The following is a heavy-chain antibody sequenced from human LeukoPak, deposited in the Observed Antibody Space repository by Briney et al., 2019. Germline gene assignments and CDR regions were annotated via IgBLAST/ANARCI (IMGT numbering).Heavy chain of an antibody. J-gene: IGHJ4*02. V-gene: IGHV3-7*01. CDR3: ARITPGAVGSFDY. D-gene: IGHD3-10*01. CDR1: GFTLSGYR. CDR2: IHQGGSEK. Sequence: GGSLRLSCAASGFTLSGYRMSWVRRSPGKGLEWVADIHQGGSEKFYVDSVKGRFAISRDNAKNSLYLQMNSLRAEDTAVYYCARITPGAVGSFDYWGQGTLVTVSS.